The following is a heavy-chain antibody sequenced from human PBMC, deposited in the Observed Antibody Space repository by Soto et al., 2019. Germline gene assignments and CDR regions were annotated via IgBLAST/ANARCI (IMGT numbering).Heavy chain of an antibody. D-gene: IGHD3-10*01. J-gene: IGHJ6*02. CDR3: ARRITMVRGVIRNYYYYGMDV. CDR1: GGTFSSYA. CDR2: IIPIFGTA. V-gene: IGHV1-69*13. Sequence: GASVKVSCKSSGGTFSSYAISWVRQAPGQGLERMGGIIPIFGTANYAQKFQGRVTITADESTSTAYMELSSLRSEDTAVYYCARRITMVRGVIRNYYYYGMDVWGQGTTVTVSS.